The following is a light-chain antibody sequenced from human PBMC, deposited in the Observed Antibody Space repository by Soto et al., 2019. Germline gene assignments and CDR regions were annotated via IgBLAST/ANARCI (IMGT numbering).Light chain of an antibody. J-gene: IGLJ2*01. V-gene: IGLV2-14*01. CDR3: SSYTDSSTVI. Sequence: QSALTQPASVSGSPGQSITISCTGTSSDVGGHNSVSWYQQHPGKAPKFMIYDVSNRPSGVSNRFSGSKSGSTASLTISGLQAEDKADYYCSSYTDSSTVIFGGGTKLTVL. CDR2: DVS. CDR1: SSDVGGHNS.